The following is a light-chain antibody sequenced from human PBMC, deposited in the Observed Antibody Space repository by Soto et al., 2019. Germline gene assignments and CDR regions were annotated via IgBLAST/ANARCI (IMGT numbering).Light chain of an antibody. CDR1: QSVSSN. Sequence: EIVLTQSPATLSLSPGERATLSCRASQSVSSNLAWYQQKFGQAPRLLIYGASTRVAGIPARFSGSGSGTDFTLTISRLEPEDFAVYYCQQYGSSPRTFGQGTKVDIK. CDR3: QQYGSSPRT. J-gene: IGKJ1*01. V-gene: IGKV3-20*01. CDR2: GAS.